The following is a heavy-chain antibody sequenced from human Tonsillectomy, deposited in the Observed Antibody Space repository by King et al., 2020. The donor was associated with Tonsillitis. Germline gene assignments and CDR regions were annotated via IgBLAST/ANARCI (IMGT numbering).Heavy chain of an antibody. V-gene: IGHV5-10-1*01. Sequence: QLVQSGAEVKKPGESLRISCKGSGYIFTTYWINWVRQMPGKGLEWMGRINPTDSYTNYSPSFQGHVTISADKSISTAYLQWNSLKASDTAMYYCARQEYYYDMYVWGPGTTVTVSS. J-gene: IGHJ6*02. CDR3: ARQEYYYDMYV. CDR1: GYIFTTYW. CDR2: INPTDSYT.